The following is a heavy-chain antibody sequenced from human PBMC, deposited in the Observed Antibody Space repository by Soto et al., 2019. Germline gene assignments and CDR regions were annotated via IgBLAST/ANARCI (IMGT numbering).Heavy chain of an antibody. V-gene: IGHV1-2*02. D-gene: IGHD6-19*01. CDR1: GYNFNGYY. CDR3: AKGISTIGSKQWLAQTKHQALDY. CDR2: MNPNTGGA. Sequence: QVNLVQSGAEVKKPGASVKVSCKASGYNFNGYYIHWVRQAPGQGLEWMGWMNPNTGGANYAQKFQGKVIMTTDTSISTAYLELRSLTSDDTAVYYCAKGISTIGSKQWLAQTKHQALDYWGQGTLVTVSS. J-gene: IGHJ4*02.